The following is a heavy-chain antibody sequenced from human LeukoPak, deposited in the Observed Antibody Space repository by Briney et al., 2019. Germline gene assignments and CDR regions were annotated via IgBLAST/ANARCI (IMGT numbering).Heavy chain of an antibody. V-gene: IGHV3-20*04. CDR1: GFTVSSNY. Sequence: GGSLRLSCAASGFTVSSNYMSWVRQAPGKGLEWVSGINWNGGSTGYADSVKGRFTISRDNAKNSLYLQMNSLRAEDTALYYCARGDSSGWKSCPGDWGQGTLVTVSS. D-gene: IGHD6-19*01. CDR3: ARGDSSGWKSCPGD. CDR2: INWNGGST. J-gene: IGHJ4*02.